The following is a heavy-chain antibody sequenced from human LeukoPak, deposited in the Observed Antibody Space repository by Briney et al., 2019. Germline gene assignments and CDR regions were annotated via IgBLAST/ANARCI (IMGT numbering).Heavy chain of an antibody. CDR2: INWDGGST. D-gene: IGHD5-12*01. CDR1: GFTFDDYG. Sequence: GGSLRLSCAASGFTFDDYGMGWVRHAPGKGLEWVSGINWDGGSTGYADSVKGRFTISRDNAKNSLYLQMNSLRAEDTALYYCARLGGYDWGGYYYYYMDVWGKGTTVTVSS. J-gene: IGHJ6*03. V-gene: IGHV3-20*04. CDR3: ARLGGYDWGGYYYYYMDV.